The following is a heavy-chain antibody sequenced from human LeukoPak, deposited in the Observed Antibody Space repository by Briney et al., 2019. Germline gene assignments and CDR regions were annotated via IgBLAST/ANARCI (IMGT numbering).Heavy chain of an antibody. Sequence: PSETLSLTCAVYGGSFSGYYWSWIRQPPGKGLEWIGEINHSGSTNYNPSLKSRVTISVGTSKNQFSLKLSSVTAADTAIYYCARDNSVGDNAWWFDPWGQGTLVTVSS. D-gene: IGHD1-26*01. CDR1: GGSFSGYY. J-gene: IGHJ5*02. CDR3: ARDNSVGDNAWWFDP. CDR2: INHSGST. V-gene: IGHV4-34*01.